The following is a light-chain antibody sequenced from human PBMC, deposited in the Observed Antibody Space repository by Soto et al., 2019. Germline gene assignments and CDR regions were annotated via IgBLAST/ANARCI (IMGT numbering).Light chain of an antibody. V-gene: IGLV2-14*01. J-gene: IGLJ1*01. CDR2: DVS. CDR3: SSYTSSNTLYV. Sequence: QSALTQPASLSGSPGQSITISCSGTSSDIGAYNSVSWYQQHPGKAPKLMVYDVSSRPSGVSNRFSGSKSGNTASLTISGLQAEDEADYYCSSYTSSNTLYVFGTGTKVTV. CDR1: SSDIGAYNS.